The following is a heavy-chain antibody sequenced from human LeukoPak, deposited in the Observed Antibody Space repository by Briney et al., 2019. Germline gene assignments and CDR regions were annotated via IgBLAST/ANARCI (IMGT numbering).Heavy chain of an antibody. D-gene: IGHD6-13*01. CDR1: GYTFTSYG. CDR2: INAGNGNT. CDR3: ARVGPIAAAAYNWFDP. Sequence: ASVKVSCKASGYTFTSYGISWVRQAPGQALEWMGWINAGNGNTKYSQKFQGRVTITRDTSASTAYMELSSLRSEDTAVYYCARVGPIAAAAYNWFDPWGQGTLVTVSS. V-gene: IGHV1-3*01. J-gene: IGHJ5*02.